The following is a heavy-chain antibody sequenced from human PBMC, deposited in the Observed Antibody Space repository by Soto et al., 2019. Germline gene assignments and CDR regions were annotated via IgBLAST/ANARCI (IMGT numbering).Heavy chain of an antibody. CDR2: VYSSGTT. Sequence: PSETLSLTCSVSGGSINIYWWSWIRQPAGKGLEWIGRVYSSGTTDYNPSLNSRATLSVETSKNQFSLKLSSVTAADTAVYYCARDIGSYAYGEGYWGQGIQVTVS. V-gene: IGHV4-4*07. CDR1: GGSINIYW. J-gene: IGHJ4*02. CDR3: ARDIGSYAYGEGY. D-gene: IGHD3-10*01.